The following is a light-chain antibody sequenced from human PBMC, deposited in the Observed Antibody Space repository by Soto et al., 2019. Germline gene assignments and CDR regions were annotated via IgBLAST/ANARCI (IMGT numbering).Light chain of an antibody. V-gene: IGKV3-15*01. CDR1: QTVRNN. J-gene: IGKJ5*01. CDR3: QQYNNWPPIT. Sequence: EFVLTPSPGTLSLSPGERATLSCRASQTVRNNYLAWYQQKPGQAPRLLIYGASTRATGIPARFSGSGSGTEFTLTISSLQSEDFAVYYCQQYNNWPPITFGQGTRLEIK. CDR2: GAS.